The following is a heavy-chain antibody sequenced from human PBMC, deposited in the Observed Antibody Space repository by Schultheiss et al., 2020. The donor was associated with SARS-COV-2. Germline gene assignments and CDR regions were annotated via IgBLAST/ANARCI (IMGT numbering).Heavy chain of an antibody. V-gene: IGHV3-7*01. D-gene: IGHD3-10*01. CDR1: GFTFSSYG. J-gene: IGHJ5*02. CDR3: ARDGESGGSRGHRRFDP. Sequence: GESLKISCAASGFTFSSYGMHWVRQAPGKGLEWVANIKQDGSEKYYVDSVKGRFTISRDNSKNTLYLQMNSLRAEDTAVYYCARDGESGGSRGHRRFDPWGQGTLVTVSS. CDR2: IKQDGSEK.